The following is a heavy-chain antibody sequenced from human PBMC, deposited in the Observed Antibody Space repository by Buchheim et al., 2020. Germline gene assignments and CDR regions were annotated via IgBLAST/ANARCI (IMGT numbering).Heavy chain of an antibody. J-gene: IGHJ4*02. Sequence: EVQLVDSGGGLVQPGGSLRLSCAASGFTFSDYAMSWVRQAPGKGLEWVSVISISGTTYYAESAKGRFTVSRDNSKNMLYLQLSSLGAEDTAVYYCVKHDYSNYMPYWGQGTL. CDR2: ISISGTT. V-gene: IGHV3-23*04. CDR1: GFTFSDYA. CDR3: VKHDYSNYMPY. D-gene: IGHD4-11*01.